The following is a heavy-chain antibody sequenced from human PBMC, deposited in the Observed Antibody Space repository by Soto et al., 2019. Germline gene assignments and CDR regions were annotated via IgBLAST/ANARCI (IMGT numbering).Heavy chain of an antibody. V-gene: IGHV3-53*01. J-gene: IGHJ5*02. D-gene: IGHD2-2*01. CDR3: ARETRDCSSTSCYLFDP. Sequence: GGSLRLSCAASGFTVSSNYMSWVRQAPGKGLEWVSVIYSGGSTYYADSVKGRFTISRDNSKNTLYLQMNSLRAEDTAVYYCARETRDCSSTSCYLFDPWGQGTLVTVSS. CDR1: GFTVSSNY. CDR2: IYSGGST.